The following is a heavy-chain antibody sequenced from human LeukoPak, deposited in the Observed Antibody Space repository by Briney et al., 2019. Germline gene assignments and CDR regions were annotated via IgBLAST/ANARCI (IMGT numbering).Heavy chain of an antibody. CDR2: IWYDGSNK. J-gene: IGHJ4*02. D-gene: IGHD2-15*01. CDR3: ARDLGGSGPEY. Sequence: GGSLRLSCAASGFTFGSHGMHWVRQAPGKGLEWVAVIWYDGSNKYYGDSVKGRFTISRDNSKNTVYLQMNTLRAEDTAVYYCARDLGGSGPEYWGQGALVTVSS. V-gene: IGHV3-33*01. CDR1: GFTFGSHG.